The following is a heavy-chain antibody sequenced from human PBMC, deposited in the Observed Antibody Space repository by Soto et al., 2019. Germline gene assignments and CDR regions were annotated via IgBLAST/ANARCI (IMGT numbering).Heavy chain of an antibody. V-gene: IGHV3-33*01. CDR1: GFTFSSYG. CDR2: IWYDGSNK. D-gene: IGHD3-22*01. J-gene: IGHJ4*02. Sequence: GGSLRLSCAASGFTFSSYGMHWFRQAPGKGLEWVAVIWYDGSNKHYADSVKGRFTISRDNSKNTLYLQMNSLRAEDTAVYYCARDYDSSGYPRYYFDYWGQGT. CDR3: ARDYDSSGYPRYYFDY.